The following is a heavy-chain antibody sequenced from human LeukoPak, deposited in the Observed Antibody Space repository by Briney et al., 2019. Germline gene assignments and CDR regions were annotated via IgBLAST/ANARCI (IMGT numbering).Heavy chain of an antibody. J-gene: IGHJ4*02. CDR2: ISGSGGST. D-gene: IGHD3-9*01. Sequence: RAGGSLRLSCAASGFTFSSYAMSWVRQAPGKGLEWVSAISGSGGSTYYADSVKGRFTMSRDNSKNTLYLQMNSLRAEDTAVYYCAKQYYDILTGYSRWGQGTLVTVSS. V-gene: IGHV3-23*01. CDR1: GFTFSSYA. CDR3: AKQYYDILTGYSR.